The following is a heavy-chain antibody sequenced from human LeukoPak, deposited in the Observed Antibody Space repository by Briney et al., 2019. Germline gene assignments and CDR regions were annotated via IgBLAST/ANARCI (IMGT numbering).Heavy chain of an antibody. V-gene: IGHV4-59*12. Sequence: SETLSLTCTVSGVSISSYYWSWIRQPPGKGLEWFGYIHYSGSAHYNPSLKSRVTISVDTSNNQFSLKLSSVTAADTAVYYCARVVAGGRCCKYWYFDLWGRGNLVTVSS. CDR3: ARVVAGGRCCKYWYFDL. J-gene: IGHJ2*01. D-gene: IGHD2-15*01. CDR1: GVSISSYY. CDR2: IHYSGSA.